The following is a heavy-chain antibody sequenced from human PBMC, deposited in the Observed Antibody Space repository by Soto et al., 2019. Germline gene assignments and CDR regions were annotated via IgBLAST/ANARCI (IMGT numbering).Heavy chain of an antibody. CDR3: ARMRSDYDSSGLDY. D-gene: IGHD3-22*01. J-gene: IGHJ4*02. CDR2: IDWDEDR. CDR1: GFSLSTSGMR. Sequence: SGLKLVNTTETLTLTCTFSGFSLSTSGMRVSWIRQAPGKALEWLARIDWDEDRFYSTSLKTRLTISKDTSKNQVVLTMTKMDPVDTATYYCARMRSDYDSSGLDYWGQGILVTVSS. V-gene: IGHV2-70*04.